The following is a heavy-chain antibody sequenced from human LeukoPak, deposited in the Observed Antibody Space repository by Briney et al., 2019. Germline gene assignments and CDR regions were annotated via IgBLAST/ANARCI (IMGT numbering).Heavy chain of an antibody. V-gene: IGHV3-7*01. CDR2: IKQDGSEK. Sequence: GGSLRLSCAASGFTFSSYWMSWVRQAPGKGLEWVANIKQDGSEKYYVDSVKGRSTISRDNAKNSLYLQMNSLRAEDTAAYYCARDFATMIDDAFDIWGQGTMVTVSS. J-gene: IGHJ3*02. CDR3: ARDFATMIDDAFDI. D-gene: IGHD3-22*01. CDR1: GFTFSSYW.